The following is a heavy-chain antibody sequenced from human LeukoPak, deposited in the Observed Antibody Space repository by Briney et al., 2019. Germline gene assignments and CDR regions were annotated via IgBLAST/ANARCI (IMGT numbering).Heavy chain of an antibody. Sequence: SSETLSLTCTVSGGSISSYYWSWIRQPPGKGLEWIGYIYYSGSTNYNPSLKSRVTISVDTSKNQFSLNLNSVTAADTAVYFCARGSPAAPLDYWGQGTLVTVSS. CDR2: IYYSGST. D-gene: IGHD6-25*01. CDR3: ARGSPAAPLDY. V-gene: IGHV4-59*01. J-gene: IGHJ4*02. CDR1: GGSISSYY.